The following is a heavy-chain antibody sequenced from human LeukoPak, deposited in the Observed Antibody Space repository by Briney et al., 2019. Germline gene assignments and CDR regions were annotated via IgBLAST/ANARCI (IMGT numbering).Heavy chain of an antibody. CDR1: GFTFSSYA. CDR3: AKDYYDISGYTRTTVDY. V-gene: IGHV3-30-3*01. CDR2: ISYDGSNK. J-gene: IGHJ4*02. D-gene: IGHD3-22*01. Sequence: TGGPLRLSCAAPGFTFSSYAMHWVRQAPGKGLEWVAVISYDGSNKYYADSVKGRFTISRDNSKNTLYLQMNSLRAEDTAVYYCAKDYYDISGYTRTTVDYWGQGTLVTVSS.